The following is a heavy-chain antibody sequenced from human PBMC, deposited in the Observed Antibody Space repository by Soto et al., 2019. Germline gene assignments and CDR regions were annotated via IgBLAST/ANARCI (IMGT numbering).Heavy chain of an antibody. CDR3: TADLPTPIPQVDH. V-gene: IGHV1-18*01. J-gene: IGHJ4*02. D-gene: IGHD2-21*01. CDR2: ISAYNGNT. CDR1: GYTFTSYG. Sequence: GASVKVSCKASGYTFTSYGISWVRQAPGQGLEWMGWISAYNGNTNYAQKLQGRVTMTTDTSTSTAYMELNSLKTEDTAVYYCTADLPTPIPQVDHWGQGTLVTVSS.